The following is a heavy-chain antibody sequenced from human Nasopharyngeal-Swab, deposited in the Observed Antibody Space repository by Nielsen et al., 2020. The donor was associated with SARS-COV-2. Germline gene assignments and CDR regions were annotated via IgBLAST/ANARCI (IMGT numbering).Heavy chain of an antibody. V-gene: IGHV1-69*10. CDR3: ATWGIGYGENAHATFDS. J-gene: IGHJ4*02. Sequence: SVKVSCKVSGGTFSKYAISWVRQAPGQGLEWMGGIIVNLGMTKYAQKFKDSDIINADESTGTAYMELSSLRSEDTAVYYCATWGIGYGENAHATFDSWGQGTQVTVSS. CDR1: GGTFSKYA. D-gene: IGHD4-17*01. CDR2: IIVNLGMT.